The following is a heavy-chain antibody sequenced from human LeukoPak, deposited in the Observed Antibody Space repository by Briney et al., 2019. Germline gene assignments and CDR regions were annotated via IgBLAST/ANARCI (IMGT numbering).Heavy chain of an antibody. Sequence: PSETLSLICTVSGGSISSYYWSWIRQPPGKGLEWIGYIYYSGSTNYNPSLKSRVTISVDTSKNQFSLKLSSVTAADTAVYYCARGGYGSSSHNWFDSWGQGTLVTVSS. J-gene: IGHJ5*01. CDR2: IYYSGST. D-gene: IGHD2-2*01. V-gene: IGHV4-59*01. CDR1: GGSISSYY. CDR3: ARGGYGSSSHNWFDS.